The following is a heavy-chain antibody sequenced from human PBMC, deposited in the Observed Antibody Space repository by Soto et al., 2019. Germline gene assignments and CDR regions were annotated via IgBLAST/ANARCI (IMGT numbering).Heavy chain of an antibody. CDR3: ARVGSGGCCWFDP. V-gene: IGHV1-18*01. Sequence: QVQLLQSGPEVKNPGASVRVTCKASGYPFTTFAITWVRQAPGQGPEWMGWINTYNDYTNYAQKFQGRVTMTADTSTTTAYLELRSLSSDDTAVYYCARVGSGGCCWFDPWGQGTLVTVSS. CDR1: GYPFTTFA. D-gene: IGHD6-19*01. CDR2: INTYNDYT. J-gene: IGHJ5*02.